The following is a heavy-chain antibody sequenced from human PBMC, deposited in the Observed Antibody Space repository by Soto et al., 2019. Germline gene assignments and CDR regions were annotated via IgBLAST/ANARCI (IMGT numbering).Heavy chain of an antibody. V-gene: IGHV1-69*06. D-gene: IGHD3-3*01. CDR3: ARGDTIFESSERYYHYGLDV. J-gene: IGHJ6*02. Sequence: QVKLVQSRAEVKKPGSSVRVSCKASEGAFNSYVVSWVRQAHGQGLQWMGGIIPLFGTTNYAHQLEGRVTITADTSTTTAYMELSGLRPGDTAVYYCARGDTIFESSERYYHYGLDVWGQGTTVIVSS. CDR1: EGAFNSYV. CDR2: IIPLFGTT.